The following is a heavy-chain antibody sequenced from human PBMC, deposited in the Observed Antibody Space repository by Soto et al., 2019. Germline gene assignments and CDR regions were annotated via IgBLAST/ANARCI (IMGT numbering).Heavy chain of an antibody. V-gene: IGHV1-18*01. Sequence: QVQLVQSGAEVKKPGASVKVSCKASGYTFTSYGISWVRQAPGQGLEWMGWISAYNGNTNYAQKLQGRVTMTTDTSTSTAYMELRSRRSDDTAVYYCARDQRNVVVPAAMGPFYYDGMDVWGQGTTVTVSS. CDR3: ARDQRNVVVPAAMGPFYYDGMDV. CDR1: GYTFTSYG. D-gene: IGHD2-2*01. J-gene: IGHJ6*02. CDR2: ISAYNGNT.